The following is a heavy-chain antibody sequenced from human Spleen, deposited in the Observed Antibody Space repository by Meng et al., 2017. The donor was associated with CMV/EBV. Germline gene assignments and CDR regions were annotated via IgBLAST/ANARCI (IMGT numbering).Heavy chain of an antibody. CDR3: AKEAIFGVVMPDS. CDR2: INPTGGST. D-gene: IGHD3-3*01. CDR1: GYTFSSYY. J-gene: IGHJ4*02. Sequence: ASVKVSCKASGYTFSSYYMNWVRQAPGQGLEWMAIINPTGGSTTYAQRFQGRVTVTSDTSTSTVYMELSSLTSEDTAVYFCAKEAIFGVVMPDSWGQGTLVTVSS. V-gene: IGHV1-46*01.